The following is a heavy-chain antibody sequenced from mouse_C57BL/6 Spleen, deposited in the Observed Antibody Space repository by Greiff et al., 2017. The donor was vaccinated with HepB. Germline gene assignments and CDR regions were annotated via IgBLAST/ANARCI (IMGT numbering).Heavy chain of an antibody. CDR3: ARGLRHHWYFDV. CDR2: ISSGSSTI. Sequence: EVMLVESGGGLVKPGGSLKLSCAASGFTFSDYGMHWVRQAPEKGLEWVAYISSGSSTIYYADTVKGRFTISRDNAKNTLFLQMTSLRSEDTAMYYCARGLRHHWYFDVWGTGTTVTVSS. J-gene: IGHJ1*03. D-gene: IGHD2-4*01. CDR1: GFTFSDYG. V-gene: IGHV5-17*01.